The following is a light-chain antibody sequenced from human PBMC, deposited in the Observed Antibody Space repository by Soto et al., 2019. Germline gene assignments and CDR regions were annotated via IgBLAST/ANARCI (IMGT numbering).Light chain of an antibody. CDR2: GAS. V-gene: IGKV3-20*01. CDR3: QQYGSSPYT. Sequence: EIVLTQSPGTLSLSPGERATLSCRASQSVSSSYLAWYQQKPGQAPRLLIYGASSRATGIPDRFSGSGCGKDFTITISRLEPEDFAVYYCQQYGSSPYTFGQGTKLEIK. J-gene: IGKJ2*01. CDR1: QSVSSSY.